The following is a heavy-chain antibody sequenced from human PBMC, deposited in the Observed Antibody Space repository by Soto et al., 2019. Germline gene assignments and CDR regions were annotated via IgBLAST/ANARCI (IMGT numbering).Heavy chain of an antibody. Sequence: QLQLQESGPGLVKPSETLSLTCTVSGGSISSSSYYWGWIRQPPGKGLEWIGSIYYSGSTYYNPSLKSRVTLAVDTSKNQFSLKLSSVTAADTAVYYCARTGWDTAMVTSFDYWGQGTLVTVSS. CDR2: IYYSGST. V-gene: IGHV4-39*01. D-gene: IGHD5-18*01. CDR3: ARTGWDTAMVTSFDY. CDR1: GGSISSSSYY. J-gene: IGHJ4*02.